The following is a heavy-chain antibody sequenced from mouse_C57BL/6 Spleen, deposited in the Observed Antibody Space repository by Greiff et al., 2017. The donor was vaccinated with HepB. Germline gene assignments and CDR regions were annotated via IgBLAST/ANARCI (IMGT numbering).Heavy chain of an antibody. CDR3: ARDYGSSERSFDY. J-gene: IGHJ2*01. CDR1: GYTFTDYY. Sequence: VQLQQSGPEMVKPGASVKISCKASGYTFTDYYMNWVKQSHGKSLEWMGDINPNNGGTSYKQKFKGKAKLTVDKSSSTAYMELRSLTSEDYAVDYCARDYGSSERSFDYWGQGTTLTVSS. V-gene: IGHV1-26*01. CDR2: INPNNGGT. D-gene: IGHD1-1*01.